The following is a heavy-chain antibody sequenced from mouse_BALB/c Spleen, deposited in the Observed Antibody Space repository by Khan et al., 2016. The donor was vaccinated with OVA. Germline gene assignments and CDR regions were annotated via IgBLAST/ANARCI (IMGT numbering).Heavy chain of an antibody. J-gene: IGHJ3*01. D-gene: IGHD1-1*01. CDR2: ISYSGNS. Sequence: EVQLQESGPSLVKPSQTLSLTCSVTGDSITSGYWNWIRKFPGNKLEYMGYISYSGNSYSNPSLNSRISVTRDTSKTQYYLQLNSVTTEDTATYYCACELRGFAYWGQGTLVTVSA. V-gene: IGHV3-8*02. CDR3: ACELRGFAY. CDR1: GDSITSGY.